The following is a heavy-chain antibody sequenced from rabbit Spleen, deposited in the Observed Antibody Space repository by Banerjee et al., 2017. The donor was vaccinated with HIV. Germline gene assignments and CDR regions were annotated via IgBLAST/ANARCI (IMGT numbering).Heavy chain of an antibody. CDR2: IYIGNGDT. Sequence: QSLEESGGDLVKPGASLTLTCKASGFTISSNYYMCWVRQAPGKGLEWIGCIYIGNGDTYYASWVNGRFTISSHNAQNTLYLQLHSLTAADTATYFCVRGASGSGYYSLWGQGTLVTVS. J-gene: IGHJ3*01. V-gene: IGHV1S40*01. CDR3: VRGASGSGYYSL. CDR1: GFTISSNYY. D-gene: IGHD1-1*01.